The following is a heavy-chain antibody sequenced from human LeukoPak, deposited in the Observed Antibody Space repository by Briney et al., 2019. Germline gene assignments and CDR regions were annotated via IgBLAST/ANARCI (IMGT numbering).Heavy chain of an antibody. V-gene: IGHV4-39*01. J-gene: IGHJ4*02. Sequence: SETLSLTCTVSGGSISSSSYYWGWIRQPPGKGLEWIGSIYYSGSTYYNPSLKSRVTISVDTSKNQFSLKLSSVTAADTAVYYCARGNRYGDYDRLDYWGQGTLVTVSS. D-gene: IGHD4-17*01. CDR2: IYYSGST. CDR3: ARGNRYGDYDRLDY. CDR1: GGSISSSSYY.